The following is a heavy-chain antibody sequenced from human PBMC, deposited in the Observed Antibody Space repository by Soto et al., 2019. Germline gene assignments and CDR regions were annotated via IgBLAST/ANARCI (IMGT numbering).Heavy chain of an antibody. CDR3: AREEHDYGGNSPFDY. CDR2: IIPIFGTA. Sequence: QVQLVQSGAEVKKPGSSVKVSCKASGGTFSSYAISWVRQSPGQGLEWMGAIIPIFGTANYAQKFQGRVTITADESTSTAYMELSSLRSEDTAVYYCAREEHDYGGNSPFDYWGQGTLVTVSS. CDR1: GGTFSSYA. V-gene: IGHV1-69*01. J-gene: IGHJ4*02. D-gene: IGHD4-17*01.